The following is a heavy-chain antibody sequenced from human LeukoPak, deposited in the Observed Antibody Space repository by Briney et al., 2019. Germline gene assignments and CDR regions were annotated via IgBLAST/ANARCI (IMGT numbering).Heavy chain of an antibody. J-gene: IGHJ6*03. CDR1: SGSISSSNYY. CDR3: ARDGCGGSCFHYYYYYMDV. CDR2: ISTIGST. D-gene: IGHD2-15*01. V-gene: IGHV4-61*02. Sequence: SETLSLTCTVSSGSISSSNYYWSWIRQPAGKGLEWIGRISTIGSTNYNPSLNSRVTISIDTSKNQFSLKLSSVTAADTTVYYCARDGCGGSCFHYYYYYMDVWGKGTTVTISS.